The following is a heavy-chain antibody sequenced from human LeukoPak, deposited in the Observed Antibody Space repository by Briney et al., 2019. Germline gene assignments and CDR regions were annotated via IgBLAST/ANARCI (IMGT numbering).Heavy chain of an antibody. Sequence: PGGSLRLSCAASGFIFSSYAMSWVRQAPGKGLEWVSTISGSGSSKYYADSVKGRFTISRDNSKNTVYLQMNSLRAEDTAVYYCEKDRSCINAVFHGYIDDWGQGTLVTVSS. J-gene: IGHJ4*02. V-gene: IGHV3-23*01. CDR3: EKDRSCINAVFHGYIDD. D-gene: IGHD2-8*01. CDR1: GFIFSSYA. CDR2: ISGSGSSK.